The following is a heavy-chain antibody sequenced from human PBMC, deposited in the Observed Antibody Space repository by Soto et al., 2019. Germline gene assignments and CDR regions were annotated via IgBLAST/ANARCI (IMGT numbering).Heavy chain of an antibody. J-gene: IGHJ6*02. CDR1: GFTFSDYY. CDR2: ISSSSSYT. Sequence: GGSLRLSCAASGFTFSDYYMSWIRQAPGKGLEWVSYISSSSSYTNYADSVKGRFTISRDNAKNSLYLQMNSLRAEDTAVYYCARDYDFWSGYYKNRDYYYYYGMDVWGQGTTVTVSS. D-gene: IGHD3-3*01. V-gene: IGHV3-11*06. CDR3: ARDYDFWSGYYKNRDYYYYYGMDV.